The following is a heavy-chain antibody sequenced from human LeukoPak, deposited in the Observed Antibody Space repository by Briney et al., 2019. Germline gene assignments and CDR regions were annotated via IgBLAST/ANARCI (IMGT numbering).Heavy chain of an antibody. CDR2: VSASADST. J-gene: IGHJ6*02. V-gene: IGHV3-23*01. CDR3: ARRPAIFMDGVYYYSMDV. Sequence: GGSLRLSCAASEFMFSKYAMSWVRQAPGKGLEWVSAVSASADSTYYADSVKGRFIISRDNSKNTLFLQINSLRAEDTAVYYCARRPAIFMDGVYYYSMDVWGQGTTVTVSS. D-gene: IGHD2-2*01. CDR1: EFMFSKYA.